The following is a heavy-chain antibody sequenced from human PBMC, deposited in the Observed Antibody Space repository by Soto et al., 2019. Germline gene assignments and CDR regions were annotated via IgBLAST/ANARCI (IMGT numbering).Heavy chain of an antibody. CDR1: GFTFSSYA. V-gene: IGHV3-30*04. D-gene: IGHD1-26*01. CDR2: ISYDGSNK. CDR3: AKDPRGWELHGLGYFDY. Sequence: QVQLVESGGGVVQPGRSLRLSCAASGFTFSSYAMHWVRQAPGKGLEWVAVISYDGSNKYYADSVKGRFTISRDNSKNTLYLQMNSLRAEDTAVYYCAKDPRGWELHGLGYFDYWGQGTLVTVSS. J-gene: IGHJ4*02.